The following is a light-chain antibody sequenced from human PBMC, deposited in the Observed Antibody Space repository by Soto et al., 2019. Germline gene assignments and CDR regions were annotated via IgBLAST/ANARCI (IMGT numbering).Light chain of an antibody. J-gene: IGLJ1*01. Sequence: QSALTQPASVSGSPGQSITISCTGTSSDVGAYYSVSWYQHHPGKAPKLIIYGVTNRPSGVSNRFSGSKSGNTASLTISGVQAEDEDDYHCSSYTSGSTHYVFGTGTKLTVL. CDR3: SSYTSGSTHYV. CDR1: SSDVGAYYS. V-gene: IGLV2-14*01. CDR2: GVT.